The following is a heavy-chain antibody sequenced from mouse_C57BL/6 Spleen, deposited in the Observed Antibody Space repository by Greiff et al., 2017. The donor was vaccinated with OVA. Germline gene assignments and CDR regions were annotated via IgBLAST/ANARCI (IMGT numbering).Heavy chain of an antibody. V-gene: IGHV1-22*01. J-gene: IGHJ4*01. CDR3: ARGTGTDYYAMDY. Sequence: VQLQQSGPELVKPGASVKMSCKASGYTFTDYNMHWVKQSHGKSLEWIGYINPNNGGTSYNQKFKGKATLTVNKSSSTAYVELRSLTAEDSEVYYCARGTGTDYYAMDYWGQGTSVTVSS. D-gene: IGHD4-1*01. CDR2: INPNNGGT. CDR1: GYTFTDYN.